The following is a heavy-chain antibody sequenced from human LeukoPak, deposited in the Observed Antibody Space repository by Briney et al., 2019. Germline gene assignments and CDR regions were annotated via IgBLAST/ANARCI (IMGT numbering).Heavy chain of an antibody. CDR1: GFTFDDYA. D-gene: IGHD6-19*01. J-gene: IGHJ4*02. Sequence: PGGSLRHSCAASGFTFDDYAMHWVRQAPGKGLEWVSLISGDGGSTYYADSVKGRFTISRDNSKNSLYLQMNSLRTEDTALYYCAKAGLIAVAGDDLDYWGQGTLVTVSS. CDR2: ISGDGGST. CDR3: AKAGLIAVAGDDLDY. V-gene: IGHV3-43*02.